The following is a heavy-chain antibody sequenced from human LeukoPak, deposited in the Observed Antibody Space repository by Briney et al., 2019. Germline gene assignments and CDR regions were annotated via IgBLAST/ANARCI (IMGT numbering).Heavy chain of an antibody. V-gene: IGHV3-48*01. CDR3: ARDRENCSGGSCYSMAPDGMDV. D-gene: IGHD2-15*01. Sequence: GGSLRLSCAASGFTFSSYSMNWVRQAPGKGLEWVSYVSSSSSTIYYADSVKGRFTISRDNAKNSLYLQMNSLRAEDTAVYYCARDRENCSGGSCYSMAPDGMDVWGRGNTVTVSS. CDR1: GFTFSSYS. CDR2: VSSSSSTI. J-gene: IGHJ6*02.